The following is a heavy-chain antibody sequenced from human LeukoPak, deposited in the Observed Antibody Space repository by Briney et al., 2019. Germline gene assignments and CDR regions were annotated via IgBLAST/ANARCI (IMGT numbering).Heavy chain of an antibody. CDR1: GGSISSYY. CDR2: IYYSGST. CDR3: ASSPDTMIVVV. D-gene: IGHD3-22*01. V-gene: IGHV4-59*01. J-gene: IGHJ4*02. Sequence: KPSETLSLTCTVSGGSISSYYWSWIRQPPGKGLEWIGYIYYSGSTNYNPSLKSRVTISVDTSKNQFSLKLSSVAAADTAVYYCASSPDTMIVVVWGQGTLVTVSS.